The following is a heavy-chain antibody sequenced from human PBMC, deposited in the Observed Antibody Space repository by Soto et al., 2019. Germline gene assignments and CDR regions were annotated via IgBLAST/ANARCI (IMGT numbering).Heavy chain of an antibody. CDR3: ARDKITCLLDY. V-gene: IGHV4-39*02. Sequence: SETLSLTCTVAGGSISSGGYYWCWIRQPPGKGLEWIGYIYYSGSTYYNPSLKSRVTISVDTSKNQFSLKLTSVTAADTAVYSCARDKITCLLDYCGQGTLVTVSS. CDR2: IYYSGST. D-gene: IGHD3-10*01. CDR1: GGSISSGGYY. J-gene: IGHJ4*02.